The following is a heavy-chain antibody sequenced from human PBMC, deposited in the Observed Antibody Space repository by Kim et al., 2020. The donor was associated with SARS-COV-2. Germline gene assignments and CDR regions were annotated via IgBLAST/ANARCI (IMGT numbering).Heavy chain of an antibody. CDR1: GYTFTSSG. CDR3: ATAASGYVSSDC. D-gene: IGHD3-9*01. J-gene: IGHJ1*01. Sequence: ASVKVSCKACGYTFTSSGFSWVRQAPGQGLEWLGWISVRGGNTKYAQKVQGRVTMTTDMSTNTAYMELSSLRSEDTAMYYCATAASGYVSSDCWG. V-gene: IGHV1-18*04. CDR2: ISVRGGNT.